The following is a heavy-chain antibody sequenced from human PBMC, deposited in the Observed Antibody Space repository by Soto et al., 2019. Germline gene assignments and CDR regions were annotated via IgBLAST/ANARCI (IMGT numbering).Heavy chain of an antibody. D-gene: IGHD3-16*01. Sequence: QVQLVESGGGVVQPGRSLRLSCAASGFTFSSYGMHWVRQAPGKGLEWVAVIWYDGSNKYYADSVKGRFTISRDNYKNTLYLQMTSLRPDDRGVYYCARDGAVAFDIWCQETMVTVSS. CDR2: IWYDGSNK. V-gene: IGHV3-33*01. CDR3: ARDGAVAFDI. J-gene: IGHJ3*02. CDR1: GFTFSSYG.